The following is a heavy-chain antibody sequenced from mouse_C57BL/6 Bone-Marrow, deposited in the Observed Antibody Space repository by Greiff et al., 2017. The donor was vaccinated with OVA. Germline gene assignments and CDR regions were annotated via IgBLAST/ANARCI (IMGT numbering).Heavy chain of an antibody. J-gene: IGHJ3*01. CDR1: GYTFTSYW. CDR2: IDPSASYT. Sequence: QVQLQQPGAELVMPGASVKLSCKASGYTFTSYWMHWVKQRPGQGLEWIGEIDPSASYTNYNQKFKGKSTLTVDKSSSTAYMQLSSLTSEDSAVYYCATYYSNYEFAYWGQGTLVTVSA. D-gene: IGHD2-5*01. V-gene: IGHV1-69*01. CDR3: ATYYSNYEFAY.